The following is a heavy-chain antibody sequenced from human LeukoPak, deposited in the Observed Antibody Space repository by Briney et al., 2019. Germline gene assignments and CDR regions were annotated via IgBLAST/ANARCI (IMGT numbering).Heavy chain of an antibody. Sequence: GGSLRLSCAASGFTVSSSYMSWVRQAPGKGLEWVSAISGSGGSTYYADSVKGRFTISRDNAKNSLYLQMNSLRAEDTAVYYCARDLKSSYSSGWYFDYWGQGTLVTVSS. D-gene: IGHD6-19*01. V-gene: IGHV3-21*01. CDR2: ISGSGGST. CDR3: ARDLKSSYSSGWYFDY. CDR1: GFTVSSSY. J-gene: IGHJ4*02.